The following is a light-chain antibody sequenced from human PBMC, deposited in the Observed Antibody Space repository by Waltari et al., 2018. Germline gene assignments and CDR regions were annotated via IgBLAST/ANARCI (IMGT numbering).Light chain of an antibody. Sequence: EIVLTQSPGTLSLSPGERATLSYRASQSISSSHLAWYQQKPGQAPTLLIYGTSNRATGIPDRFSGSGSETDFTLTISRLEPEDFALYYCQQYDTSPPRFSFGQGTKLEIK. CDR2: GTS. CDR1: QSISSSH. V-gene: IGKV3-20*01. CDR3: QQYDTSPPRFS. J-gene: IGKJ2*03.